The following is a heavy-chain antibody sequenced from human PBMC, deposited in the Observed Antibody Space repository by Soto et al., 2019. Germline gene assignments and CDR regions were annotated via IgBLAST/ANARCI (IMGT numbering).Heavy chain of an antibody. V-gene: IGHV3-23*01. CDR2: ISVSGDST. CDR1: GCTFSSYA. CDR3: AKDVQVSLYYASGDAFDI. J-gene: IGHJ3*02. D-gene: IGHD3-10*01. Sequence: PXGSLRVSCSASGCTFSSYAMSWVRQAPGMGLEWASSISVSGDSTYYTDSVKVRLTISRDNSRNTLYLQMNRLRAEDTAVYYCAKDVQVSLYYASGDAFDIWGQGTMVTV.